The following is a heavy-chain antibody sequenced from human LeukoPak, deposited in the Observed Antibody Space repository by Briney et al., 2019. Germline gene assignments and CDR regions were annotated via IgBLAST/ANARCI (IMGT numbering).Heavy chain of an antibody. Sequence: GGSLRLSCAASGFTLDDYGMSWVRQAPGKGLEWVSGINWNGASTGYADSVKGRFTISRDNARNSLYLQMNSLRAEDTAVYYCARDIAAAGDYWGQGTLVTVSS. CDR3: ARDIAAAGDY. V-gene: IGHV3-20*04. CDR1: GFTLDDYG. D-gene: IGHD6-13*01. CDR2: INWNGAST. J-gene: IGHJ4*02.